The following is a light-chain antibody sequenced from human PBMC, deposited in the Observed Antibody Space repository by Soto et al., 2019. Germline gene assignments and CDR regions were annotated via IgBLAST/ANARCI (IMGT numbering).Light chain of an antibody. J-gene: IGKJ1*01. Sequence: EIVMTQTPATLSVSPGERATLSFRASQSVSSNLAWYQQKPGQAPRLLVYGASTRATGIPDRFSGSGSGRDFTLTISRLEPEDFAVYYCQQYGSSPSTFGQGTKVDIK. V-gene: IGKV3-20*01. CDR2: GAS. CDR1: QSVSSN. CDR3: QQYGSSPST.